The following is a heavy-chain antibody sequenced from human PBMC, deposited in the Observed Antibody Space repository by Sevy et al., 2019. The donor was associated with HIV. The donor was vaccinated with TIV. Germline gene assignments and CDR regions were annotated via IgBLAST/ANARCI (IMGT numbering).Heavy chain of an antibody. Sequence: ASVKVSCKASGYTFSNYYMHWVRQAPGQGLEWMGIINPSGGSTSYAQKFQGRVTMTRDTSTSTVYMELSSLRSEDTVVYYCARDHTLIGSRWYGAFDIWGQGTMATVSS. CDR3: ARDHTLIGSRWYGAFDI. J-gene: IGHJ3*02. D-gene: IGHD6-13*01. CDR1: GYTFSNYY. CDR2: INPSGGST. V-gene: IGHV1-46*01.